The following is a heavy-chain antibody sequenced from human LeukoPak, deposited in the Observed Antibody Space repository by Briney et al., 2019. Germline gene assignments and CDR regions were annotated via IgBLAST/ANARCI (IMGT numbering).Heavy chain of an antibody. CDR1: VYTFTNYG. V-gene: IGHV1-18*01. D-gene: IGHD3-10*02. J-gene: IGHJ4*02. CDR3: ARELVSAGLIGY. CDR2: ISGYNGNT. Sequence: GASVTVSCKPSVYTFTNYGISWVRQAPGQGLEWMGWISGYNGNTNYAQKFQGRVTMTTDTSTSTAYMELRSLRSDDTAVYYCARELVSAGLIGYWGQGTLVTVSS.